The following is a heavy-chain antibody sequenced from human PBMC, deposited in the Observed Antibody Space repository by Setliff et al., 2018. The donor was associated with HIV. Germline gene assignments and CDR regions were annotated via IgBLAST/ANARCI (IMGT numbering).Heavy chain of an antibody. V-gene: IGHV4-39*01. D-gene: IGHD3-9*01. CDR3: AKTIGRYFDIFDN. J-gene: IGHJ4*02. CDR2: ISSSGNT. Sequence: PSETLSLTCTVSGGSISSTSYYWGWIRQPPGTWLEWIGSISSSGNTYYNPSLKSRVTTSVDAPKNQFSLKLNSVTAADTAVYHCAKTIGRYFDIFDNWGQGTLVTVSS. CDR1: GGSISSTSYY.